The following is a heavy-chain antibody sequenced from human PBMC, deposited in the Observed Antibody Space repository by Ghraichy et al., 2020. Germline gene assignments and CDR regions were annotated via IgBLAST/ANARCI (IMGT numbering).Heavy chain of an antibody. V-gene: IGHV3-23*01. CDR1: GFTFSSYA. CDR3: AKDRGGTMVRGVRFDY. D-gene: IGHD3-10*01. Sequence: GGSLRLSCAASGFTFSSYAMSWVRQAPGKGLEWVSGISGGGGSTYYADSVKGRFTISRDNSKNTLYLQMNSLRAEDTAVYYCAKDRGGTMVRGVRFDYWGQGNLVTVSS. CDR2: ISGGGGST. J-gene: IGHJ4*02.